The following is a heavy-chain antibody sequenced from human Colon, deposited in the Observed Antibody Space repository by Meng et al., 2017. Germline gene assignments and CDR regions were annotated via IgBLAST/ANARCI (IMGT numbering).Heavy chain of an antibody. CDR2: IYYSGST. J-gene: IGHJ4*02. CDR1: GASVSSGPYY. V-gene: IGHV4-31*03. D-gene: IGHD3-16*01. Sequence: QVLLQESGPGLVQPSQTLSLPCSVSGASVSSGPYYWSSIRQHPGKGLEWIGYIYYSGSTYYNPSLKSRVIISVDSSKNQFSLNLTSVTAADTAVYYCATEATLYYFDYWGQGALVTVPS. CDR3: ATEATLYYFDY.